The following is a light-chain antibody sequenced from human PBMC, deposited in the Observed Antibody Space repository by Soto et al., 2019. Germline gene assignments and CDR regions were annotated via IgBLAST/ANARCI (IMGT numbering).Light chain of an antibody. Sequence: QTVVTQEPSCSVSPGGTVTLPCGLSSGSVSTGHFPSWYQQTPGQAPRTLIYDTNSRSSGVPDRFSGSILGTKAALTITGAQADDESDYYCVLYMGGGTYVFGAGTKV. J-gene: IGLJ1*01. CDR2: DTN. CDR3: VLYMGGGTYV. V-gene: IGLV8-61*01. CDR1: SGSVSTGHF.